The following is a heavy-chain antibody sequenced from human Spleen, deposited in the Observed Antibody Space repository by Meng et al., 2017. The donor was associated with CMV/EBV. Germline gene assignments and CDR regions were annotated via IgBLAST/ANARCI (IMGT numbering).Heavy chain of an antibody. CDR2: IQYDGSDK. V-gene: IGHV3-30*02. J-gene: IGHJ5*02. D-gene: IGHD2-2*01. CDR1: GFTFSNYG. Sequence: GGSLRLSCAASGFTFSNYGMHWVRQAPGKGLEWVAFIQYDGSDKYYADSVRGRFSISRDNSKNTLYLQLNSLRAEDTAVYYCARDLLCSSTSCYGGNWFDPWGQGTLVTVSS. CDR3: ARDLLCSSTSCYGGNWFDP.